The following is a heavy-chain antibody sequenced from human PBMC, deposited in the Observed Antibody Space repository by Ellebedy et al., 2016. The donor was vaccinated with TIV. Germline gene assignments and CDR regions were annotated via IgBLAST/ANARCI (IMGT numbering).Heavy chain of an antibody. V-gene: IGHV3-7*03. CDR2: MKQDGSEE. CDR3: ARDLGHSGYDLFDS. J-gene: IGHJ4*02. Sequence: GGSLRLSCAASGFTFSNYWMTWVRQAPGRGLEWVANMKQDGSEEYYVDSVKGRFIISRDNAKNSLYLQMSSLRAEDTAVYYCARDLGHSGYDLFDSWGQGTLVTVSA. CDR1: GFTFSNYW. D-gene: IGHD5-12*01.